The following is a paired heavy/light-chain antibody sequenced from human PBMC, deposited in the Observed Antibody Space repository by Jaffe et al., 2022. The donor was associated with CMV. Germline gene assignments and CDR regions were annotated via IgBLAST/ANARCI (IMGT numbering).Light chain of an antibody. CDR2: DAS. Sequence: DIQMTQSPSSLSASVGDRVTITCQASQDISNYLNWYQQKPGKAPILLIYDASDLETGVPSRFSGSGSGTDFTFTISSLQPEDIATYYCQQYDSLPLTFGGGTKVEIK. CDR1: QDISNY. CDR3: QQYDSLPLT. J-gene: IGKJ4*01. V-gene: IGKV1-33*01.
Heavy chain of an antibody. D-gene: IGHD3-10*01. J-gene: IGHJ4*02. Sequence: QLQLQESGPGLVKPSETLSLTCSVSGDSISSNNYYWGWIRQPPGKGLEWIGSIYYSGSTYYNPSLKSRVTISVDTSENQFSLKLSSVTAADTAVYYCARYFTGNKSGSGSSFYFDYWGQGTLVTVSS. V-gene: IGHV4-39*01. CDR3: ARYFTGNKSGSGSSFYFDY. CDR1: GDSISSNNYY. CDR2: IYYSGST.